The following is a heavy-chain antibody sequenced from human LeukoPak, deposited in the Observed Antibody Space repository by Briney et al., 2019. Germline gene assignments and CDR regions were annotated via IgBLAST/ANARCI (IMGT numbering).Heavy chain of an antibody. D-gene: IGHD3-16*01. V-gene: IGHV1-46*04. J-gene: IGHJ4*02. Sequence: ASVKVSCKASGYTFTNYGLSWVRQAPGQGLEWMGIINPSGGITGYAQKLQGRVTMTRDTSTSTVYMELSSLRSEDTAVYYCARGGYQVGVDYWGQGTLVTVSS. CDR2: INPSGGIT. CDR1: GYTFTNYG. CDR3: ARGGYQVGVDY.